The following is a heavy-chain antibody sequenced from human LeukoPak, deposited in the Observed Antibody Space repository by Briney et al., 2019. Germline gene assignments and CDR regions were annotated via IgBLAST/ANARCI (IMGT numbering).Heavy chain of an antibody. CDR1: GFPFSHYW. CDR2: INQDESEK. CDR3: VRAAGALNF. D-gene: IGHD6-19*01. Sequence: GGSLRLSCSASGFPFSHYWMTWVRQAPGKGLEWVANINQDESEKYYVVSVKGRFTISRDNARNSLYLQMNSPRAEDTAVYFCVRAAGALNFWGQGTLVTVSS. V-gene: IGHV3-7*04. J-gene: IGHJ4*02.